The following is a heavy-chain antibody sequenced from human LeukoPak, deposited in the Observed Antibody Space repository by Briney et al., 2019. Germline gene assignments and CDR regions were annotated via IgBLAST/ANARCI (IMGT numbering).Heavy chain of an antibody. CDR3: AKDFPASCRGDCYFVY. CDR2: ISYDGSNK. D-gene: IGHD2-21*02. Sequence: GRSLRLSCAASGFTFSTYGMHWVRQAPSKGLEWVAVISYDGSNKYYADSVKGRFTISRDNSKNTLYLQMNSLRAEDTAVYYCAKDFPASCRGDCYFVYWGQGTLVTVSP. CDR1: GFTFSTYG. V-gene: IGHV3-30*18. J-gene: IGHJ4*02.